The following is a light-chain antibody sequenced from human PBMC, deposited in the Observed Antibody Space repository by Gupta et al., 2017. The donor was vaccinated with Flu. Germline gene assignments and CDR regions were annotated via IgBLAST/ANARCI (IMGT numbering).Light chain of an antibody. CDR2: AAS. J-gene: IGKJ1*01. V-gene: IGKV1-12*01. Sequence: DIQMTQSPSSVSASVGDTVTISCRASQGIASRLAWYQQKPGQAPKLLIYAASSLASGVPSRFSGSGSGTDFTLSISSLDPEDYAIYYCQQAISFPRTFGQGTKVEIK. CDR1: QGIASR. CDR3: QQAISFPRT.